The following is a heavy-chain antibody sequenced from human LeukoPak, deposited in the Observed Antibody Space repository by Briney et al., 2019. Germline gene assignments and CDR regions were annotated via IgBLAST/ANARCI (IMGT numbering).Heavy chain of an antibody. J-gene: IGHJ4*02. CDR3: ASIAAAVSQPVAGDY. CDR2: INSDGSST. CDR1: GFTFSSYW. V-gene: IGHV3-74*01. Sequence: PGGSLRLSCAASGFTFSSYWMHWVRQAPGKGLVWVSRINSDGSSTSYADSVKGRFTISRDNAKNTLYLHMNSLRAEDTAVYYCASIAAAVSQPVAGDYWGQGTLVTVSS. D-gene: IGHD6-13*01.